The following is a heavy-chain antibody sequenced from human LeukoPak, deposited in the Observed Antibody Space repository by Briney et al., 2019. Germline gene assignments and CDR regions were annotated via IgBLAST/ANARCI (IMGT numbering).Heavy chain of an antibody. CDR2: INPNSGGT. J-gene: IGHJ5*02. Sequence: GASVKVSCKASGYTFTGYYMHWVRQAPGQGLEWMGWINPNSGGTNYAQKFQGRVTMTRDTSISTAYMELSRLRSDDTAVYYCARDPTNTSGRYAHFDPWGQGTLVTVSS. CDR1: GYTFTGYY. D-gene: IGHD6-19*01. CDR3: ARDPTNTSGRYAHFDP. V-gene: IGHV1-2*02.